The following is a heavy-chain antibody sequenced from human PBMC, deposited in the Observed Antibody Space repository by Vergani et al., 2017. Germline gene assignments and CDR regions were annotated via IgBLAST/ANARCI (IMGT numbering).Heavy chain of an antibody. V-gene: IGHV4-59*01. CDR1: GGSISSYY. CDR3: ARGPTGYYYYYYMDV. D-gene: IGHD3-9*01. J-gene: IGHJ6*03. CDR2: IYYSGST. Sequence: QVQLQESGPGLVKPSQTLSLTCTVSGGSISSYYWSWIRQPPGKGLEWIGYIYYSGSTNYNPSLKSRVTISVDTSKNQFSLTLSSVTAADTAVYYCARGPTGYYYYYYMDVWGKGTTVTVSS.